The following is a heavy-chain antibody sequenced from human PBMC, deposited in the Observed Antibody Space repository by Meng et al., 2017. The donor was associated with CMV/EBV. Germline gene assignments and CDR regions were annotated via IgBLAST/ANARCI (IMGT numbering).Heavy chain of an antibody. CDR2: INHSGST. CDR1: DWSFSGYY. Sequence: QGQVQQLGAGLLKTSETLSLTFAVYDWSFSGYYWSWIRQPPGKGLEWIGEINHSGSTNYNPSLKSRVTISVDTSKNQFSLKLSSVTAADTAVYYCARGGNWFDPWGQGTLVTVSS. J-gene: IGHJ5*02. CDR3: ARGGNWFDP. V-gene: IGHV4-34*01.